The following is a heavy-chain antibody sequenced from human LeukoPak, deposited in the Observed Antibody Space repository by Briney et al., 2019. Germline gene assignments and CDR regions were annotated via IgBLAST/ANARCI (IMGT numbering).Heavy chain of an antibody. Sequence: GGSLRLSCAASGFTFSSYSMNWVRQAPGKGLEWVAFIRYDGSNKYYADSVKGRFTISRDNSKNTLYLQMDSLRAEDTAVYYCAKRGGGSYYFDYWGQGTLVTVSS. CDR1: GFTFSSYS. D-gene: IGHD1-26*01. J-gene: IGHJ4*02. V-gene: IGHV3-30*02. CDR2: IRYDGSNK. CDR3: AKRGGGSYYFDY.